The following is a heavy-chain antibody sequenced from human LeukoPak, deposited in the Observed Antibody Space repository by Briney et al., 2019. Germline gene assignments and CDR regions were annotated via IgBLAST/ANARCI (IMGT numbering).Heavy chain of an antibody. V-gene: IGHV3-21*04. J-gene: IGHJ3*02. CDR2: ISSSSSYI. CDR3: AKDSYFFSMTGTFDI. CDR1: GFTFSSYS. Sequence: KPGGSLRLSCAASGFTFSSYSMNWVRQAPGKGLEWVSSISSSSSYIYYADSVKGRFTISRDNAKKSLYLQMNSLRAEDMALYYCAKDSYFFSMTGTFDIWGRGTMVAVSS. D-gene: IGHD3-9*01.